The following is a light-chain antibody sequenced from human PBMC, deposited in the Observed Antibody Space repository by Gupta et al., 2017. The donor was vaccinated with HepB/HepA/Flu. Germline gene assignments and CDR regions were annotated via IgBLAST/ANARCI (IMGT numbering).Light chain of an antibody. V-gene: IGLV1-44*01. Sequence: QSLLTQPPSASGPPGQRGTISCSGSSSNVGRNTVNWYKQLPGTAPKLLIYSNNHRPAGVPDRFSGSKSGTSASLAISGHQSEDEADYYCAAWDDSLNGVVFGGGTKLTVL. CDR2: SNN. CDR3: AAWDDSLNGVV. CDR1: SSNVGRNT. J-gene: IGLJ2*01.